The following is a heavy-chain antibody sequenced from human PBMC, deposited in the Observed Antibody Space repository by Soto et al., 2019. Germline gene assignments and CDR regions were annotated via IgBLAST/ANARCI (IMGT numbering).Heavy chain of an antibody. J-gene: IGHJ4*02. D-gene: IGHD5-18*01. CDR2: INHSGST. Sequence: SETLSLTCAFYVVSFSGYYWSCIRHPPGKGLEWIGEINHSGSTNYNPSLKSRVTISVDTSKNQFSLKLSSVTAADTAVYYCARVRIQIWSQGFSFFEYWGQGILVTGSS. V-gene: IGHV4-34*01. CDR3: ARVRIQIWSQGFSFFEY. CDR1: VVSFSGYY.